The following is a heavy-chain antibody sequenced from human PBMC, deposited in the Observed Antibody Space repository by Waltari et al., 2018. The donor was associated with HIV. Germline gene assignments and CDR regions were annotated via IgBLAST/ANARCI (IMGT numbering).Heavy chain of an antibody. J-gene: IGHJ6*02. Sequence: EVQWLESGGGLVQPGQSPTISCTVSGFSFVPYAMSWVRQAPGKGLEWVSAISGTGDHTFYADSVKGRFTISRDNSKRTLYLQMNSLRAEDTALYYCARHSSSHPYYYAMDVWGQATTVTVSS. CDR2: ISGTGDHT. D-gene: IGHD6-13*01. CDR1: GFSFVPYA. V-gene: IGHV3-23*01. CDR3: ARHSSSHPYYYAMDV.